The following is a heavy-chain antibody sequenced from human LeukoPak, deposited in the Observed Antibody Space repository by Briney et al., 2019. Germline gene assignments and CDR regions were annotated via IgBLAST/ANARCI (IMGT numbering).Heavy chain of an antibody. CDR2: IYYSGST. CDR1: GGSISSYY. D-gene: IGHD3-3*01. CDR3: ARVAGITIFGVVTAPDY. Sequence: SETLSLTCTVSGGSISSYYWSWIRQPPGKGLEWIGYIYYSGSTYYNPSLKSRVTISVDTSKNQFSLKLSSVTAADTAVYYCARVAGITIFGVVTAPDYWGQGTLVTVSS. V-gene: IGHV4-59*08. J-gene: IGHJ4*02.